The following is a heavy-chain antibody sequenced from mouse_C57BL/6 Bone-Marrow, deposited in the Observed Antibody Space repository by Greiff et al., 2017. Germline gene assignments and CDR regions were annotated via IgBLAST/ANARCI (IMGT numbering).Heavy chain of an antibody. CDR2: IDPSDSYT. J-gene: IGHJ1*03. Sequence: VQLQQPGAELVMPGASVKLSCKASGYTFTSYWMHWVKQRPGQGLEWIGEIDPSDSYTNYNQKFKGKSTLTVDKSSSTAYMQLSSLTSEDSAVDYCARERGYYGSSSGYFDVWGTGTTVTVSS. CDR1: GYTFTSYW. V-gene: IGHV1-69*01. CDR3: ARERGYYGSSSGYFDV. D-gene: IGHD1-1*01.